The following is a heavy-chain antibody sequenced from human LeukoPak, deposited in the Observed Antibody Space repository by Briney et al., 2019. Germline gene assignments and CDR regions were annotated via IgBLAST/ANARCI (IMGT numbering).Heavy chain of an antibody. D-gene: IGHD1-7*01. CDR1: GGSLSSYY. CDR2: IYYSGST. J-gene: IGHJ6*04. Sequence: SETLSLTCTVSGGSLSSYYWRWIRQPPGKGLEWIGDIYYSGSTNYNPSLKSRVTISVDTSKNQFSLELSPVTAADASVYYCARRGGITGTTELDVWGKGTTVTVSS. V-gene: IGHV4-59*08. CDR3: ARRGGITGTTELDV.